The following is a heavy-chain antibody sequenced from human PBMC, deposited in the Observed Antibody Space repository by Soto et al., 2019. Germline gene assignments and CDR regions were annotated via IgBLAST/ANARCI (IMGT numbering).Heavy chain of an antibody. CDR1: GYTFVNYG. J-gene: IGHJ6*02. V-gene: IGHV1-18*01. CDR3: AMVDNYVTPTPQDV. D-gene: IGHD3-16*01. CDR2: FSPYSGNT. Sequence: QVQLVQSGDEVRKPGSSVKASCKAPGYTFVNYGFAWVGQAPGQGFEWMGWFSPYSGNTHYASKVQGRLPMTTDTSTSTAYMDLGSLTSDDTAVYYCAMVDNYVTPTPQDVWGQGTTVTVSS.